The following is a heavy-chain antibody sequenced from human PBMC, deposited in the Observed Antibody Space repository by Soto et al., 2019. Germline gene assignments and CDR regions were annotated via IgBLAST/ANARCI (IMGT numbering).Heavy chain of an antibody. V-gene: IGHV2-5*02. D-gene: IGHD3-10*01. Sequence: ITLKESGPTLVKPTQTLTLTCTFSGFSLNTGGVGVGWVRQPRGKAMEWLALIYWDDDERYRPSLRSRLNITKDPLNTPVVLTMTNMDAEDPATYYCVRNCRYYGGDYYYGMDAWGQGTTFTVSS. J-gene: IGHJ6*02. CDR2: IYWDDDE. CDR1: GFSLNTGGVG. CDR3: VRNCRYYGGDYYYGMDA.